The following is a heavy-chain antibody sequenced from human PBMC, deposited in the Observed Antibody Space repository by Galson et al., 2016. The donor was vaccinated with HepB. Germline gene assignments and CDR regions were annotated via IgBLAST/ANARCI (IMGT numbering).Heavy chain of an antibody. Sequence: SLRLSCAASGFTFSSYAMTWVRQAPGKGLDWVSTISGSDGRTYCADSVKGRFTISRDNSKNTLFLQMNSLRDEDTAVYFCARAAGDYGNDGFPNFDYWGQGTLVTVSP. V-gene: IGHV3-23*01. CDR2: ISGSDGRT. J-gene: IGHJ4*02. CDR1: GFTFSSYA. D-gene: IGHD4-17*01. CDR3: ARAAGDYGNDGFPNFDY.